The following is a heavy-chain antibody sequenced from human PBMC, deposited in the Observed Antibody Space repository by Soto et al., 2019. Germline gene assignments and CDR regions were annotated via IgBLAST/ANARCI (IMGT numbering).Heavy chain of an antibody. V-gene: IGHV1-46*01. D-gene: IGHD2-21*02. CDR1: GYTFTSYY. CDR2: INPTGGST. CDR3: ARGSKLICGGDCYSVLDY. Sequence: ASVKVSCKASGYTFTSYYMHWVRQAPGQGLEWMGIINPTGGSTSYAQKFQGRVTMTRDTSTSTVYMELSSLRSEDTAVYYCARGSKLICGGDCYSVLDYWGQGTLVTVSS. J-gene: IGHJ4*02.